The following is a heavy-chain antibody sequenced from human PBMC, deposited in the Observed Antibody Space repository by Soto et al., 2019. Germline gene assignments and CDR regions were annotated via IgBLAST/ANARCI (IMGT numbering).Heavy chain of an antibody. CDR2: ILPGDCYT. J-gene: IGHJ4*02. CDR3: ATLAGTGSYRDLYFDN. D-gene: IGHD1-26*01. V-gene: IGHV5-51*01. CDR1: GYNFASHW. Sequence: GESLKISCKGSGYNFASHWIGWVRQMPGKGLEWMGIILPGDCYTTYSPSFQGQVTVSADQSISTVYLQWSSLKASDTAMYYCATLAGTGSYRDLYFDNWGQGTPVTVSS.